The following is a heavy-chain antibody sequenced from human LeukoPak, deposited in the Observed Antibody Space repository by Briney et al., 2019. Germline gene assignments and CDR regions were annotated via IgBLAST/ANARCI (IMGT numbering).Heavy chain of an antibody. V-gene: IGHV4-59*01. CDR3: ARYYYGSGSYDY. CDR1: GGSISSYY. D-gene: IGHD3-10*01. Sequence: PSETLSLTCTVSGGSISSYYWSWIRQPPGKGLEWIGYIYYSGSTNYNPSLKSRVTISVDTSKYQFSLKLSSVTAADTAVYYCARYYYGSGSYDYWGQGTLVTVSS. CDR2: IYYSGST. J-gene: IGHJ4*02.